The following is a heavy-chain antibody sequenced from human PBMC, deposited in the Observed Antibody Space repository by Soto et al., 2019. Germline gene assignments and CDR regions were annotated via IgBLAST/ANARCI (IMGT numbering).Heavy chain of an antibody. J-gene: IGHJ5*02. V-gene: IGHV3-23*01. D-gene: IGHD4-17*01. CDR2: ISGSGGST. CDR1: GLTFSSYA. CDR3: AKRMVVDDYGDR. Sequence: EVQLLESGGGLVQPGGSLRLSCAASGLTFSSYAMSWVRQAPGKGLELVSAISGSGGSTYYADSVKGRFTISRDNSKNPLYLQMNGLRASDTAVYYCAKRMVVDDYGDRWGQGTLVTVSS.